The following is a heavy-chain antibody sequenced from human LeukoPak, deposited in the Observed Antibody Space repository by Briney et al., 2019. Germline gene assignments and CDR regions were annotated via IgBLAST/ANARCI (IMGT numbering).Heavy chain of an antibody. V-gene: IGHV4-39*01. CDR1: GGSISSSSYY. Sequence: SETLSLTCTVSGGSISSSSYYWGWISQPPGKGLERIGSIYYSGSTYYNPSLKSRVTISVDTSKNQFSLKLSSVTAADTAMHYCASVKDPGGYYYYYYMDVWGKGTTVTVSS. J-gene: IGHJ6*03. CDR3: ASVKDPGGYYYYYYMDV. CDR2: IYYSGST. D-gene: IGHD3-16*01.